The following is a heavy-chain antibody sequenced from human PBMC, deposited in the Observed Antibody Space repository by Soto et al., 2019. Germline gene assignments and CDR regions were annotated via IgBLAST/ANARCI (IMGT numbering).Heavy chain of an antibody. D-gene: IGHD6-6*01. CDR1: GGSISSGSYY. V-gene: IGHV4-39*01. CDR2: IHYSGST. J-gene: IGHJ4*02. CDR3: VRRGYSRSSDY. Sequence: PSETLSLTCTVSGGSISSGSYYWGWIRQPPGKGLEWIGSIHYSGSTYYNPSLKSRVTISVDTSTNQFSLKLSSVTAADTAVYYCVRRGYSRSSDYWGQGTLVTVSS.